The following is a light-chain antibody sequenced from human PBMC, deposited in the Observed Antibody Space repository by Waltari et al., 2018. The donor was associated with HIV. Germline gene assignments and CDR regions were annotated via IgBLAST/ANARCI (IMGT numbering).Light chain of an antibody. J-gene: IGKJ3*01. CDR1: QDISNS. CDR3: QHYGNLVFT. CDR2: DAA. V-gene: IGKV1-33*01. Sequence: DIQMTQSPSSLSASVGDRVTVTCQASQDISNSLNWYQQRPGKPPKLLIFDAANLETGVPSRFTGSGSGTDFTLTISSLQPEDFATYYCQHYGNLVFTFGPGTRVDI.